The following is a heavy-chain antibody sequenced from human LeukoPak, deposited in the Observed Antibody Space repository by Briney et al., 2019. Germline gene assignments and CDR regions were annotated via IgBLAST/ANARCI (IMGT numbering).Heavy chain of an antibody. CDR1: GGSLSSGGYY. CDR3: AREPRITMVRGVIIGYFDY. J-gene: IGHJ4*02. V-gene: IGHV4-31*03. CDR2: IYYSGST. Sequence: SETLSLTCTVSGGSLSSGGYYCSWIRQHPGKGLEWIGYIYYSGSTYYNPSLKSRVTISVDTSKNQFSLKLSSVTAADTAVYYCAREPRITMVRGVIIGYFDYWGQGTLVTVSS. D-gene: IGHD3-10*01.